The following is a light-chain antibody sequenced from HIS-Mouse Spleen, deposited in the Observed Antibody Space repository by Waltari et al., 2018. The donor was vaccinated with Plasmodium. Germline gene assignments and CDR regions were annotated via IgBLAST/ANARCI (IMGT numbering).Light chain of an antibody. CDR2: GAS. Sequence: EIVMTQSPATLSVSPGERAPLSCRASQSVSSNLAWYQQKPGQAPRLLIYGASTRANGIPARFSGSGSGTEFTLTISSLQSEDFAVYYCQQYNNWSFTFGPGTKVDIK. V-gene: IGKV3-15*01. J-gene: IGKJ3*01. CDR1: QSVSSN. CDR3: QQYNNWSFT.